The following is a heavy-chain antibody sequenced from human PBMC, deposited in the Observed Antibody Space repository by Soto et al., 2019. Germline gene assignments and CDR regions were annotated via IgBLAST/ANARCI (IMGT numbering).Heavy chain of an antibody. CDR3: ATTWLQFQDTYALDV. J-gene: IGHJ6*02. CDR1: GGTFTNYS. Sequence: QVQLVQSGAEVKRPGSSVKVSCKASGGTFTNYSITWVRQAPGQGLEWMGGIIPIFGTPNYAQMFQGRVTITADESTTTAYMELGSLRSEDTAVYYCATTWLQFQDTYALDVWGQGTTVAVSS. V-gene: IGHV1-69*01. D-gene: IGHD5-12*01. CDR2: IIPIFGTP.